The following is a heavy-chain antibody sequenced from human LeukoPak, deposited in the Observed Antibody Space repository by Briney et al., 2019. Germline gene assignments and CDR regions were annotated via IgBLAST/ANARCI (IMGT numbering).Heavy chain of an antibody. CDR2: IKYDESER. CDR1: GFTFSSFW. D-gene: IGHD1-1*01. CDR3: TRVTTNGYFEY. Sequence: GGSLRLSCAASGFTFSSFWMAWVGQAPGKGREGVASIKYDESERHHVDSVEGRFTISRDNAKNSLYLQMNSLRAEDTAVYFCTRVTTNGYFEYWGQGTLVTVSS. V-gene: IGHV3-7*04. J-gene: IGHJ4*02.